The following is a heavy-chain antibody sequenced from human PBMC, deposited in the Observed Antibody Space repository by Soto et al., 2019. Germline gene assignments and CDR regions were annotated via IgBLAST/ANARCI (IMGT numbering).Heavy chain of an antibody. Sequence: QVQLVESGGGVVQPGRXLRLSCAASGFTFSSYGMHWVRQAPGKGLEWVAVIWFDGSNKFYADSVKGRFTISRDNSKNTVSLQMNSLRDEDSAAYYCATTGPYWGQGTLVTVSS. J-gene: IGHJ4*02. CDR1: GFTFSSYG. CDR3: ATTGPY. V-gene: IGHV3-33*01. CDR2: IWFDGSNK.